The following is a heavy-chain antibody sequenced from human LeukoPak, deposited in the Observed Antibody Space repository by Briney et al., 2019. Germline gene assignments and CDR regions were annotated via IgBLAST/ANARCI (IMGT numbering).Heavy chain of an antibody. D-gene: IGHD6-19*01. CDR2: IYPGDSDT. CDR3: ARHVANGGWYGYGMDV. J-gene: IGHJ6*02. Sequence: GESLKISCKGSGYSFTNYWLGWVRQMPGKGLELMGIIYPGDSDTRYSPSFQGQVTISADKSISTAYLQWSSLKASDTAVYYCARHVANGGWYGYGMDVWGQGTTVTVSS. V-gene: IGHV5-51*01. CDR1: GYSFTNYW.